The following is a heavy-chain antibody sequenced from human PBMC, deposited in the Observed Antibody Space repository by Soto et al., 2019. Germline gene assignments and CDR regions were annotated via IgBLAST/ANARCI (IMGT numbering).Heavy chain of an antibody. J-gene: IGHJ6*02. D-gene: IGHD3-10*01. CDR2: INSDGSSI. CDR1: GFTFSSYW. CDR3: AKDYYGSGSHFYYYYGMDV. Sequence: GGSLRLSFAASGFTFSSYWMHWVRQAPGKGLVWVSRINSDGSSISYADSVKGRFTISRDNSKNTLSLQMNSLRAEDTAVYYSAKDYYGSGSHFYYYYGMDVWGLGTTVTVSS. V-gene: IGHV3-74*01.